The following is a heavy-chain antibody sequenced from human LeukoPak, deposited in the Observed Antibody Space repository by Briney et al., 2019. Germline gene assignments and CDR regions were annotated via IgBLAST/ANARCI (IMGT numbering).Heavy chain of an antibody. CDR1: GDSISSVSYY. J-gene: IGHJ5*02. CDR3: AKYNARNWFDP. Sequence: SQTLSLTCTVSGDSISSVSYYWSWIRQPAGKGLEWIGRIYASGSTSYTYFNPSLKSRVTISIDTSKNQFSLKLSSVTAADTAVYYCAKYNARNWFDPWGQGTLVTVSS. CDR2: IYASGSTSYT. V-gene: IGHV4-61*02. D-gene: IGHD1-14*01.